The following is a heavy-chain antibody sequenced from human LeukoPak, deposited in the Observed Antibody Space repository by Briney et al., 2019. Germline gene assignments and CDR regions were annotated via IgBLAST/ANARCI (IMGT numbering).Heavy chain of an antibody. Sequence: GGSLSLSCAASEFTFSSYAMSWVRQAPGKGLEWVSAISGSGGSTNYADSVTGRFTISRDKSKNTLYLQMNSLRAEDTAVYYCVGSSSASVFDYCGQGTLVTVSS. J-gene: IGHJ4*02. CDR1: EFTFSSYA. D-gene: IGHD6-6*01. CDR3: VGSSSASVFDY. CDR2: ISGSGGST. V-gene: IGHV3-23*01.